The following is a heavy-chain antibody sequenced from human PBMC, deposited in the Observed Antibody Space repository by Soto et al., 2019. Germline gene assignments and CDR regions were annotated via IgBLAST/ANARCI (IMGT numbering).Heavy chain of an antibody. CDR3: ARDPSTGPADY. D-gene: IGHD3-9*01. V-gene: IGHV3-23*01. CDR1: GFTFSNYA. Sequence: LSLSCAASGFTFSNYALNWVRQSPGKGLEWVSTIDTSGGSTHYSDSVKGRFAVSRDNSKNTLYLHMISLRDEDTATYYCARDPSTGPADYWGQGTLVTVSS. CDR2: IDTSGGST. J-gene: IGHJ4*02.